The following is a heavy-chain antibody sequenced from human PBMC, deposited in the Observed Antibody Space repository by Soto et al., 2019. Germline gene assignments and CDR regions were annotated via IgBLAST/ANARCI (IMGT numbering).Heavy chain of an antibody. D-gene: IGHD4-17*01. V-gene: IGHV3-74*01. CDR3: ARDRTTVTSFDI. J-gene: IGHJ3*02. CDR1: GFTFSSYW. CDR2: INTDGSGT. Sequence: PGGSLRLSCAASGFTFSSYWMHWVRHAPGKGLVWVSRINTDGSGTSYADSVKGRFTISRDNVKNMMYLQMNSLRAEDTAVYYCARDRTTVTSFDIWGQGTMVTVSS.